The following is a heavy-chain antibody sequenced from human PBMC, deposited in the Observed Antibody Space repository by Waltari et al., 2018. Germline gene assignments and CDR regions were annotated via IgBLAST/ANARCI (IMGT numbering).Heavy chain of an antibody. V-gene: IGHV3-48*04. CDR1: GFTFSSYS. Sequence: EVQLVESGGGLVQPGGSLRPSCAASGFTFSSYSMNWVRQAPGKGLEWVSYISSSSSTIYYADSVKGRFTISRDNATNSRYLQMNSRRAEDTAVYYCARAGNYYDSSGYGYWGQGTLVTVSS. J-gene: IGHJ4*02. CDR2: ISSSSSTI. CDR3: ARAGNYYDSSGYGY. D-gene: IGHD3-22*01.